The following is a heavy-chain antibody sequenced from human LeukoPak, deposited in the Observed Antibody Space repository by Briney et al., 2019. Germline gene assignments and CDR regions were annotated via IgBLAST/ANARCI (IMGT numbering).Heavy chain of an antibody. Sequence: TSETLSLTCTVSGGSISSYYWSWIRQPPGKGLEWIGYIYYSGSTNYNPSLKSRVTISVDTSKNQFSLKLSSVTAADTAVYYCARHRVYGDYNWFDPWGQGTLVTVSS. CDR2: IYYSGST. J-gene: IGHJ5*02. V-gene: IGHV4-59*08. D-gene: IGHD4-17*01. CDR1: GGSISSYY. CDR3: ARHRVYGDYNWFDP.